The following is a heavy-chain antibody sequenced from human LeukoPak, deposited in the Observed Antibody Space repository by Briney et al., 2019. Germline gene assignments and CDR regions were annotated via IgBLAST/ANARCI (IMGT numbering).Heavy chain of an antibody. Sequence: QPGGSLRPSCAASEITLSCCAMTRVRQAPGRGLEWVSAISGSGGSTYYADSVKGRFTISRDNSKNTLYLQMNSLRAEDTAVYYCAKRGRSSSDYYYYYGMGVWGQGTTVTVSS. CDR2: ISGSGGST. CDR1: EITLSCCA. CDR3: AKRGRSSSDYYYYYGMGV. V-gene: IGHV3-23*01. J-gene: IGHJ6*02. D-gene: IGHD6-6*01.